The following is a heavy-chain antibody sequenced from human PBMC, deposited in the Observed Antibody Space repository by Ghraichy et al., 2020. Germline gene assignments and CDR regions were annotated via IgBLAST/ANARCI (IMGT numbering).Heavy chain of an antibody. Sequence: GGSLRLSCAASGFTFSTYAMSWFRQAPGKGLEWVSGISGSGGSTYYADSVKGRFTISRDNSKNTVYLQMNSLRAEDTAVYYCAKDLPYDNVWGNYRYNRYFDHWGQGNLVTVSS. V-gene: IGHV3-23*01. J-gene: IGHJ4*02. CDR3: AKDLPYDNVWGNYRYNRYFDH. D-gene: IGHD3-16*02. CDR2: ISGSGGST. CDR1: GFTFSTYA.